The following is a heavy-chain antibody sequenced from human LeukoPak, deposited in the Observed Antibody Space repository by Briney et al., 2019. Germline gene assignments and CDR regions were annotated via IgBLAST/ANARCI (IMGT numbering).Heavy chain of an antibody. CDR3: ARDGYGDYIFDY. D-gene: IGHD4-17*01. J-gene: IGHJ4*02. CDR2: IYYSGST. Sequence: SETLSLTCTVSGGSISSYYWSWIRQPPGKGLEWIGSIYYSGSTNYNPSLKSRVTISVDTSKNQFSLKLSSVTAADTAVYYCARDGYGDYIFDYWGQGTLVTVSS. CDR1: GGSISSYY. V-gene: IGHV4-59*01.